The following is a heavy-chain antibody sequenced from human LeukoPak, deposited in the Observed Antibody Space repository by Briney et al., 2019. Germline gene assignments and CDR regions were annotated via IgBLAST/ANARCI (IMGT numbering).Heavy chain of an antibody. CDR1: GGSISNYY. D-gene: IGHD3-10*01. V-gene: IGHV4-59*01. J-gene: IGHJ4*02. Sequence: SETLSHTCTVSGGSISNYYWNWIRQAPGKGLEWIGYIYYTGSTNKNPSLKSRVTMSVDTSKNQFSLNLKSVTPEDTAVYYCARTYYYGSGSYDPPYYWGQGTLVTVSS. CDR3: ARTYYYGSGSYDPPYY. CDR2: IYYTGST.